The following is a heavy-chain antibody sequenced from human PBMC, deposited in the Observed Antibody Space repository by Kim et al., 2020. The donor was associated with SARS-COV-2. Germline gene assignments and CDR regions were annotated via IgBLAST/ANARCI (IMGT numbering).Heavy chain of an antibody. CDR1: GFTFSSYW. J-gene: IGHJ6*02. D-gene: IGHD2-2*01. Sequence: GGSLRLSCAASGFTFSSYWMHWVRQAPGKGLVWVSRINSDGSSTSYADSVKGRFTISRDNAKNTLYLQMNSLRAEDTAVYYCARVYCSSTSCYYYYGMDGWGQGTTVTVSS. V-gene: IGHV3-74*01. CDR2: INSDGSST. CDR3: ARVYCSSTSCYYYYGMDG.